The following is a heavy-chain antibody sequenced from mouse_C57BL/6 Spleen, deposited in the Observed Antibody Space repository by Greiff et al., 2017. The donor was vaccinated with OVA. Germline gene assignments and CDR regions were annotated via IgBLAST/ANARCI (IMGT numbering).Heavy chain of an antibody. CDR1: GYTFTSYW. D-gene: IGHD1-1*01. V-gene: IGHV1-52*01. Sequence: QVQLQQPGAELVMPGASVKLSCKASGYTFTSYWMHWVKQRPIQGLEWIGNIDPSDSETHYNQKFKDKATLTVDKSSSTAYMQLSSLTSEDSAVYYCARYGSNYPDYWGQGTTLTVSS. CDR2: IDPSDSET. CDR3: ARYGSNYPDY. J-gene: IGHJ2*01.